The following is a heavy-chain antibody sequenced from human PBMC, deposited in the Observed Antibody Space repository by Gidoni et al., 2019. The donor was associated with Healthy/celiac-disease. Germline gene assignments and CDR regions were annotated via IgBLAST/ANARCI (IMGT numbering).Heavy chain of an antibody. CDR2: ISGSGGST. D-gene: IGHD3-10*01. Sequence: EVQLLESGGGLVQPGGSLRLSCAASGFTFSSYAMSWVRQAPGKGLEWVSAISGSGGSTYYADSVKGRFTISRDNSKNTLYLQLNSLRAEDTAVYYCAKIGGLVAVRGLAFDYWGQGTLVTVSS. CDR1: GFTFSSYA. CDR3: AKIGGLVAVRGLAFDY. J-gene: IGHJ4*02. V-gene: IGHV3-23*01.